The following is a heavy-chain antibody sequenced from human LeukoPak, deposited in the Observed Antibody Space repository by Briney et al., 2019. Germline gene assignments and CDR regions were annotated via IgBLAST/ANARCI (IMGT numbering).Heavy chain of an antibody. D-gene: IGHD6-6*01. CDR1: GGTFSSYA. V-gene: IGHV1-69*05. CDR3: ARDHRGIAARSEGAFDI. J-gene: IGHJ3*02. Sequence: SVKVSCKASGGTFSSYAISWVRQAPGQGLEWMGGIIPIFGTANYAQKFQGRVTITTDESTSTAYMELSSLRSEDTAVYYCARDHRGIAARSEGAFDIWGQGTMVTVSS. CDR2: IIPIFGTA.